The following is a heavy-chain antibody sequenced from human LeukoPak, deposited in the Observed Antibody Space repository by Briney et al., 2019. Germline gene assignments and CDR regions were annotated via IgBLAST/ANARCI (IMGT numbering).Heavy chain of an antibody. CDR3: ARGGPDGYFYYMDV. CDR2: ISSSIITM. CDR1: GLTFTSYN. Sequence: GGSLRLSCEASGLTFTSYNMNWVRQAPGKGLEWVSYISSSIITMYYADSVKGRFTISRDNAKNSLYLQMNSLRAEDTAVYYCARGGPDGYFYYMDVWGKGTTVTVSS. V-gene: IGHV3-48*04. J-gene: IGHJ6*03.